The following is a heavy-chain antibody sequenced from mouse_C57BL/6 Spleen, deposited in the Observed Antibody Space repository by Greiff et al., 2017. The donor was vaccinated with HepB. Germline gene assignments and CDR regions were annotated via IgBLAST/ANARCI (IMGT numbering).Heavy chain of an antibody. CDR2: INPSTGGT. D-gene: IGHD2-12*01. CDR3: ARYDCYPYYAMDY. V-gene: IGHV1-42*01. J-gene: IGHJ4*01. CDR1: GYSFTGYY. Sequence: VQLQQSGPELVKPGASVKISCKASGYSFTGYYMNWVKQSPEKSLEWIGEINPSTGGTTYNQKFKAKATLTVDKSSSTAYMQLKSQTSEDSAVYYCARYDCYPYYAMDYWGQGTSVTVSS.